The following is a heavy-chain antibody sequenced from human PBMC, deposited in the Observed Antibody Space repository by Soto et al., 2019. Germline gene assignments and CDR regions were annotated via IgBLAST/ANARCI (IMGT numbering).Heavy chain of an antibody. CDR3: ASRGSSSWYSVNAFDI. V-gene: IGHV1-18*01. D-gene: IGHD6-13*01. Sequence: QVQLVQSGAEVKKPGASVKVSCKASGYTFSSYGISWVRQAPGQGLEWMGWISGYNSNTNYAQKLQGRVTMTTDTSTRTAYMELRSLRSDDTAVYYCASRGSSSWYSVNAFDICGKGTMVTVSS. CDR1: GYTFSSYG. J-gene: IGHJ3*02. CDR2: ISGYNSNT.